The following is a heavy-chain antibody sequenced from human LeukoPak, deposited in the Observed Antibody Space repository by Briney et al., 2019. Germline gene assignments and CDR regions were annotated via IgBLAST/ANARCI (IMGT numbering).Heavy chain of an antibody. CDR2: IYPGDSDT. Sequence: GESLKISCKGSGYSFTSYWIGWVRQMPGKGLEWMGIIYPGDSDTRYSPSFQGQVTISSHKSISTAYLQWSSLKASDTAMYYCARRYCSGGSCYSSFDPWGQGTLVTVSS. J-gene: IGHJ5*02. D-gene: IGHD2-15*01. CDR3: ARRYCSGGSCYSSFDP. CDR1: GYSFTSYW. V-gene: IGHV5-51*01.